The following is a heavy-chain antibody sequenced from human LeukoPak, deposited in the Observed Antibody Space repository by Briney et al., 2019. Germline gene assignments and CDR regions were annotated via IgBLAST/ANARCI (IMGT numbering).Heavy chain of an antibody. Sequence: PGGSLRLSCAASGFTFSNYWMSWVRQAPGKGLVWVSRINSDGSSTTYADSVKGRFTISRDNAKNTLYLQMNSLRAEDTAVYYCARAPYYYDTSGFLIWGQGTMVTVSS. J-gene: IGHJ3*02. D-gene: IGHD3-22*01. V-gene: IGHV3-74*01. CDR3: ARAPYYYDTSGFLI. CDR1: GFTFSNYW. CDR2: INSDGSST.